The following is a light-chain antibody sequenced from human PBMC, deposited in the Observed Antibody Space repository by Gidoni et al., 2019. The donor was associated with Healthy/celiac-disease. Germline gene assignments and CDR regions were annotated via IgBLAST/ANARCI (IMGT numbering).Light chain of an antibody. J-gene: IGKJ4*02. CDR1: QSVLYSSNNKNY. V-gene: IGKV4-1*01. CDR3: QQYYSTPS. CDR2: WAS. Sequence: DIVMTQSPDPLAVSLGERATINCKSSQSVLYSSNNKNYLAWYQQKPGQPPKLLIYWASTRESGVTDRFSGSGSGTDFTLTISSLQAEDVAVYYCQQYYSTPSFGGXTKVEIK.